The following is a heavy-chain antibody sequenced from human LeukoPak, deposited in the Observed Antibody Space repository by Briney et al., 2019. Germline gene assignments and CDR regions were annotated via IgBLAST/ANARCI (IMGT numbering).Heavy chain of an antibody. Sequence: GGSLRLSCAASGFSFSSYAMHWVRQAPGKGLEYVSAINSDGGSTYYANSVKGRFTISRDNSQDTVYLQMGSLRTEDMAVYYCARDGYSGYDFWGQGTLVTVSS. J-gene: IGHJ4*02. CDR3: ARDGYSGYDF. CDR2: INSDGGST. CDR1: GFSFSSYA. D-gene: IGHD5-12*01. V-gene: IGHV3-64*01.